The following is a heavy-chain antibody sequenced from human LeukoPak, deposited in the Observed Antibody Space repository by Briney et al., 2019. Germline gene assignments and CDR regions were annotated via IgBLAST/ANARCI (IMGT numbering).Heavy chain of an antibody. CDR1: GFTFNTYG. D-gene: IGHD6-19*01. V-gene: IGHV3-33*08. Sequence: PGGSLRPSCAASGFTFNTYGMHWVRQAPGKGLEWVAVIWFDGSIKYYADSVKGRFTISRDNSKNTLYLQMNSLRAEDTALYYCASAAGPFDNWGQGTLVTVSS. CDR2: IWFDGSIK. J-gene: IGHJ4*02. CDR3: ASAAGPFDN.